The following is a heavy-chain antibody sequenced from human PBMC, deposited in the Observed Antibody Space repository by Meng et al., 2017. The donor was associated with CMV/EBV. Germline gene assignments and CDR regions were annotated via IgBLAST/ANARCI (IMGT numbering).Heavy chain of an antibody. Sequence: SGPTLVKPTQTLTLTCTFSGFSLSTSGMCVSWVRQPPGKALEWLALIDWDDVKYYSTSLKTRLTISKDTSKNQVVLTMTNMDPVDTATYYCARAREGTIAAAGTGRNNYYYYYGMDVWGQGTTVTVSS. CDR1: GFSLSTSGMC. CDR2: IDWDDVK. CDR3: ARAREGTIAAAGTGRNNYYYYYGMDV. V-gene: IGHV2-70*20. D-gene: IGHD6-13*01. J-gene: IGHJ6*02.